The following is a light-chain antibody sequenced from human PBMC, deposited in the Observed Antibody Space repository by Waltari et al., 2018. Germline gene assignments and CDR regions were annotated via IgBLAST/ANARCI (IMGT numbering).Light chain of an antibody. J-gene: IGLJ2*01. Sequence: SYVLTQPPSVSVAPGQTARITCGGNNIERKTVHWYQQRPGQAPVVVVYDDRDRPSRIPERFSGSNSGNTATLTISRVEVGDEADYYCHVWDSSSDHLVIFGGGTRLTVL. CDR3: HVWDSSSDHLVI. CDR1: NIERKT. CDR2: DDR. V-gene: IGLV3-21*02.